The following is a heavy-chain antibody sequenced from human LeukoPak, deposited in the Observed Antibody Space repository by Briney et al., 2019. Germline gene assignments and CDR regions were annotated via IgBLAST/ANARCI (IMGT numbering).Heavy chain of an antibody. V-gene: IGHV1-18*01. CDR1: GYTFTSYG. CDR2: ISAYNGNI. D-gene: IGHD5-12*01. Sequence: ASVKVSCKASGYTFTSYGISWVRQAPGQGLEWMGWISAYNGNINYAQKLQGRVTMTTDTSTSTAYMELRSLRSDDTAVYYCARDPVDIVATAHFDYWGQGTLVTVSS. J-gene: IGHJ4*02. CDR3: ARDPVDIVATAHFDY.